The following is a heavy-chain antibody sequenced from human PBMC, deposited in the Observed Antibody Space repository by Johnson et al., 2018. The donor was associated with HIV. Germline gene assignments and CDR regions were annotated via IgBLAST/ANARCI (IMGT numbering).Heavy chain of an antibody. D-gene: IGHD2-21*02. CDR3: AKDQHIVVVTADDAFDI. Sequence: QVQLVESGGGVVQPGGSLRLSCAASGFTFSSYGMHWVRQAPGKGLEWVAFIRYDGSNKYYADSVTGRFTISRDNSKNTLYLQMNSLRAEDTAVYYCAKDQHIVVVTADDAFDIWGQGTMVTVSS. J-gene: IGHJ3*02. CDR1: GFTFSSYG. V-gene: IGHV3-30*02. CDR2: IRYDGSNK.